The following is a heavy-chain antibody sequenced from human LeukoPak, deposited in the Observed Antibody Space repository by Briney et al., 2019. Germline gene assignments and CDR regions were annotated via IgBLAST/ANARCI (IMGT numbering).Heavy chain of an antibody. CDR2: ISFSGGTT. V-gene: IGHV3-23*01. J-gene: IGHJ4*02. CDR1: GFTFSSYA. D-gene: IGHD3-16*01. Sequence: QPGGSLRLSCAASGFTFSSYAMSWVRQAPGKGLEWVSAISFSGGTTYYADSVKGRFTISRDNSRKTLYLQMNSLRVEDTAIYYCAKHTLHHYDLPDYWGQGTLVTVSS. CDR3: AKHTLHHYDLPDY.